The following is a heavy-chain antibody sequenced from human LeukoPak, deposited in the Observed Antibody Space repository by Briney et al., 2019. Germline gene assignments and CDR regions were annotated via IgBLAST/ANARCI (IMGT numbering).Heavy chain of an antibody. V-gene: IGHV3-21*01. Sequence: GGSLRLSCAASGFTFSSYNMNWVRQAPGKGLEWVSSISISTSYIYYADSVKGRFTISRDNTKNSLYLQMNSLRAEDTAVYYCVRGDSSSWYFDYWGQGTLVTVSS. J-gene: IGHJ4*02. CDR1: GFTFSSYN. CDR2: ISISTSYI. D-gene: IGHD6-13*01. CDR3: VRGDSSSWYFDY.